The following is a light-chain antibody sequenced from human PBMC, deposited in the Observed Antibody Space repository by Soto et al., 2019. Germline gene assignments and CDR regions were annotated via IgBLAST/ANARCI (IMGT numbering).Light chain of an antibody. CDR3: QSYDSSTVV. CDR2: EDN. V-gene: IGLV6-57*04. J-gene: IGLJ2*01. Sequence: NFMLTQPHSVSESPGKTVTISSTRSSGSIASNYVQWYQQRPGSAPTTVIYEDNQRPSGVPDRFSGSIDSSSNSASLTISGLKTEDEADYYCQSYDSSTVVFGGGTKLTVL. CDR1: SGSIASNY.